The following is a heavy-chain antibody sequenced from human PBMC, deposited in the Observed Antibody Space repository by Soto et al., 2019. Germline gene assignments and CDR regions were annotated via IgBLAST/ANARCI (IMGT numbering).Heavy chain of an antibody. CDR2: TKNKAQRYTT. J-gene: IGHJ4*02. CDR3: VRWDSENPEN. D-gene: IGHD1-26*01. CDR1: GFTLSDHY. V-gene: IGHV3-72*01. Sequence: EVQLVESGGGLVQPGGSLRLSCVVSGFTLSDHYIDWVRQAPGKGLEWVGRTKNKAQRYTTEYAASVKGRFTISRDDSENSVYLQMNSLKTEDTAVYYCVRWDSENPENWGQGTLVTVSS.